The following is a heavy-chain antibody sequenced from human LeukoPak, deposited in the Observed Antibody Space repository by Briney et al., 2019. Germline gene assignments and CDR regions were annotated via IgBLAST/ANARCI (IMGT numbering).Heavy chain of an antibody. CDR2: INPNSGGT. CDR1: GYTFTGYY. D-gene: IGHD2-2*01. Sequence: ASVKVSCKASGYTFTGYYMHWVRQAPGQGLEWMGWINPNSGGTNYAQKIQGRVTMTRDTSISTAYMELSRLRSDDTAVYYCARARGIVVVPAAEPYDAFDIWGQGTMVTVSS. CDR3: ARARGIVVVPAAEPYDAFDI. V-gene: IGHV1-2*02. J-gene: IGHJ3*02.